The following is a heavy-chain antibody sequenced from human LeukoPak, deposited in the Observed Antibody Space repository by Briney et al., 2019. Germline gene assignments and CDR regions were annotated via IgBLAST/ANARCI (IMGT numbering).Heavy chain of an antibody. D-gene: IGHD5-24*01. CDR1: GYTFTSYG. Sequence: ASVKVSCKASGYTFTSYGISWVRQAPGQGREWMGWISAYNGNRNYAQKLQGRGTMNTDTDTSKAYMEMRSLRSDDTAVYYCARDQQVGMATINAVHAFDIWGQGTMVTVSS. V-gene: IGHV1-18*01. CDR3: ARDQQVGMATINAVHAFDI. J-gene: IGHJ3*02. CDR2: ISAYNGNR.